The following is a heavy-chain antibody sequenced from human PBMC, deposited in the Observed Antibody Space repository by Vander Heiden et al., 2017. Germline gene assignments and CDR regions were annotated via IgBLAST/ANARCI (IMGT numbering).Heavy chain of an antibody. V-gene: IGHV3-21*01. CDR1: GFTFSSYS. CDR2: ISRSSSYI. J-gene: IGHJ6*02. Sequence: EVQLVESGGGLVKPGGSLRLSCSAPGFTFSSYSMNWVRQAPGKGLEWVSSISRSSSYIYYADSVKGRFTISRDNAKNSLYLQMNSLRAEDTAVYYCARDRITGTTGYYGMDVWGQGTTVTVSS. D-gene: IGHD1-7*01. CDR3: ARDRITGTTGYYGMDV.